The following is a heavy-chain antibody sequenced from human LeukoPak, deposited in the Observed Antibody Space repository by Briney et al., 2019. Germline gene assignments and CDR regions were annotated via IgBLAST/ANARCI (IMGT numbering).Heavy chain of an antibody. V-gene: IGHV3-33*01. J-gene: IGHJ6*02. CDR3: ARDPLVTIFEKGMDV. CDR1: GFTFSSYG. Sequence: GGSLRLSCAASGFTFSSYGMHWVRQAPGKGLEWVAVIWYDGSNKYYADSVKGRFTISRDNSKNTLYLQMNSLRAEDTAVYYCARDPLVTIFEKGMDVWGQGTTVTVSS. D-gene: IGHD3-3*01. CDR2: IWYDGSNK.